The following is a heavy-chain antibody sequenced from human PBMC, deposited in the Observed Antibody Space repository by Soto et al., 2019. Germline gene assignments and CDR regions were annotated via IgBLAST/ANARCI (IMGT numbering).Heavy chain of an antibody. D-gene: IGHD5-18*01. J-gene: IGHJ4*02. CDR3: AREDTAMGTYYFDY. V-gene: IGHV4-59*01. Sequence: PSETLSLTCTVSGGSISSYYWSWIRQPPGKGLEWIGYIYYSGSTNYGPSLKSRVTISVDTSKNQFSLKLSSVTAADTAVYYCAREDTAMGTYYFDYWGQGTLVTVSS. CDR2: IYYSGST. CDR1: GGSISSYY.